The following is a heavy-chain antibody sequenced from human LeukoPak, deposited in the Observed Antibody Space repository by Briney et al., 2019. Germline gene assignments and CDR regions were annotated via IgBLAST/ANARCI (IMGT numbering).Heavy chain of an antibody. Sequence: GGSLILSCAASGFTFSDYYMSWVRQAPGKGLEWVSYISSTSTYTNYADSVKGRFTISRDNSKNTLYLQMNSLRAEDTAVYYCARVDYGDYGFDYWGQGTLVTVSS. D-gene: IGHD4-17*01. CDR1: GFTFSDYY. CDR3: ARVDYGDYGFDY. J-gene: IGHJ4*02. CDR2: ISSTSTYT. V-gene: IGHV3-11*06.